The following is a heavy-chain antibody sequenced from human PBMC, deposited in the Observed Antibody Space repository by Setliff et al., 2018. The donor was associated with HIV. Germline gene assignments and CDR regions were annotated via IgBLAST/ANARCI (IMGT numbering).Heavy chain of an antibody. CDR1: GFTFSSYW. V-gene: IGHV3-7*01. J-gene: IGHJ3*02. D-gene: IGHD3-9*01. Sequence: PGGSLRLSCAASGFTFSSYWMSWVRQAPGKGLEWVANIKQDGSEKYYVDSVKGRFTISRDNAKNSLYLQMNSLRAEDTAVYYCAREGYDILTGYWKAFDIWGQGTMVTVSS. CDR3: AREGYDILTGYWKAFDI. CDR2: IKQDGSEK.